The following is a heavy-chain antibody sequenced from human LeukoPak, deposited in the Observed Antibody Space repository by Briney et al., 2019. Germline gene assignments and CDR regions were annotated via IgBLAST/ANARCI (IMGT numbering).Heavy chain of an antibody. V-gene: IGHV1-46*01. Sequence: ASVKVSCKASGYTFTSYYMHWVRQAPGKGLEWMGIINPSGGSTSYAQKFQGRVTMTRDTSTSTVYMELSSLRSEDTAVYYCARDGIAVAGTVYYYGMDVWGQGTTVTVSS. CDR3: ARDGIAVAGTVYYYGMDV. CDR2: INPSGGST. J-gene: IGHJ6*02. D-gene: IGHD6-19*01. CDR1: GYTFTSYY.